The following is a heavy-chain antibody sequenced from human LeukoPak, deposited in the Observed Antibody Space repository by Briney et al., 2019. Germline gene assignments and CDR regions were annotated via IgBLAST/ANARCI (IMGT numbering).Heavy chain of an antibody. CDR1: GGSISSSNW. V-gene: IGHV4-4*02. CDR2: IYHSGST. CDR3: ARDVEMASDAFDI. Sequence: SETLSLTCAVSGGSISSSNWWSWVRQPPGKGLEWIGEIYHSGSTNYNPSLKSRVTISVDKSKNQFSLKLSSVTAADTAVYYCARDVEMASDAFDIWGQGTMVTDSS. D-gene: IGHD5-24*01. J-gene: IGHJ3*02.